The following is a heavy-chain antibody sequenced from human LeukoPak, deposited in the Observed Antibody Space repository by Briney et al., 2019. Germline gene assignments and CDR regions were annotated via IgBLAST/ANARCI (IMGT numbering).Heavy chain of an antibody. D-gene: IGHD6-13*01. CDR1: GGXISTYY. Sequence: SETLSLTCTVSGGXISTYYCAWVRQPAGKGLEWIGVIYTDGGTTIYTPSLTSRVTISVDTSKNHFSLRLRSVTAADTAMYYCARESVEIGTRWFDPWGQGTLVTVSS. CDR3: ARESVEIGTRWFDP. J-gene: IGHJ5*01. CDR2: IYTDGGTT. V-gene: IGHV4-4*07.